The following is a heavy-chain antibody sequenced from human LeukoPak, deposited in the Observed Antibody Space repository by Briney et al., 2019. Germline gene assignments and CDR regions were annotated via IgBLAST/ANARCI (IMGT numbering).Heavy chain of an antibody. CDR3: ARGGAHYYYGMDV. CDR2: IYYSGST. J-gene: IGHJ6*02. Sequence: SETLSLTCTVSGGSISSGGYYWSWIRQHPGTGLEWIGYIYYSGSTYYNPSLKSRVTISVDTSKNQFSLKLNSVTAADTAVYYCARGGAHYYYGMDVWGQGTTVTVSS. V-gene: IGHV4-31*03. CDR1: GGSISSGGYY.